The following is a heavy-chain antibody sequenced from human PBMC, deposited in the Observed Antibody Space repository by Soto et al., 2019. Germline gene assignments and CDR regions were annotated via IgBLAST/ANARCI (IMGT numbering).Heavy chain of an antibody. CDR2: ISGSGGST. V-gene: IGHV3-23*01. D-gene: IGHD6-6*01. CDR3: AKGSHLSIAAPRGMDV. J-gene: IGHJ6*02. Sequence: LRLSCAASGFTFSSYAMSWVRQAPGKGLEWVSAISGSGGSTYYADSVKGRFTISRDNSKNTLYLQMNSLRAEDTAVYYCAKGSHLSIAAPRGMDVWGQGTTVTVSS. CDR1: GFTFSSYA.